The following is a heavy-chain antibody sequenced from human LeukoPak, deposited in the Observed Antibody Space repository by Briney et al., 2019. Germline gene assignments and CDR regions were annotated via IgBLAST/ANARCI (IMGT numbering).Heavy chain of an antibody. CDR1: GFTFKDYG. V-gene: IGHV3-9*01. D-gene: IGHD1-26*01. J-gene: IGHJ6*02. CDR2: INWNGGGT. CDR3: AKHMRATNTYSFFGLDV. Sequence: GGSLRLSCAATGFTFKDYGMHWVRQPPGKGLEWVSSINWNGGGTDYADSVKGRFTISRDDAKNSLYLQLSSLRPEDTALYYCAKHMRATNTYSFFGLDVWGQGTTVTVSS.